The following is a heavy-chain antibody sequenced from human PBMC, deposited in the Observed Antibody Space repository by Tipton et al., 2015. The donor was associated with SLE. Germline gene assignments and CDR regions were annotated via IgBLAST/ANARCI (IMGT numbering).Heavy chain of an antibody. CDR3: AREALYLSTIPDAFHF. J-gene: IGHJ3*01. V-gene: IGHV4-4*07. CDR2: VSISGNT. D-gene: IGHD5-24*01. CDR1: GDSFSRYY. Sequence: TLSLTCTVSGDSFSRYYLSWIRQPAGKGLEWIGRVSISGNTNYNPSLKSRVTMSLDTSKNQLSLELTSVTAADTAVYYCAREALYLSTIPDAFHFWGQGTCHRLF.